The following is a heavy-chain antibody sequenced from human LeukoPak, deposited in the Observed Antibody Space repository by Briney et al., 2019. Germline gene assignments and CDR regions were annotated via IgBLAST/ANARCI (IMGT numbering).Heavy chain of an antibody. CDR1: GFTFSSYW. J-gene: IGHJ6*03. Sequence: GGSLRLSCAASGFTFSSYWMSWVRQAPGKGLEWVAHIKQDGSEKYYVDSEKGRFTISRDNAKNSLYLQMNSLRAEDTAVYYCARTATPHTSPVLRYFDWLPLSYYYYYMDVWGKGTTVTISS. V-gene: IGHV3-7*01. D-gene: IGHD3-9*01. CDR3: ARTATPHTSPVLRYFDWLPLSYYYYYMDV. CDR2: IKQDGSEK.